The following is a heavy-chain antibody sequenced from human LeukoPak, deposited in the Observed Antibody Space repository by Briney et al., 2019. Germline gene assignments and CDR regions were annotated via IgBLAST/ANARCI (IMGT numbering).Heavy chain of an antibody. V-gene: IGHV1-18*01. D-gene: IGHD3-16*01. Sequence: GASVKVSCKASGYTFTSYGISWVRQAPGRGLEWMGWISAYNGNTNYAQKLQGRVTMTTDTSTSTAYMELRSLRSDDTAVYYCARDRVWGSRSSSSYWGQGTLVTVSS. J-gene: IGHJ4*02. CDR1: GYTFTSYG. CDR2: ISAYNGNT. CDR3: ARDRVWGSRSSSSY.